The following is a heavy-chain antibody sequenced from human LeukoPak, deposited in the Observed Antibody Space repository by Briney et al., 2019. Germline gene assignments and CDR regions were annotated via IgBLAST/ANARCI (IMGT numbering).Heavy chain of an antibody. J-gene: IGHJ4*02. V-gene: IGHV4-59*12. Sequence: SETLSLTCTVSGGSISSYYWSWIRQPPGKGLEWIGYIYYSGSTNYNPSLKSRVTISVDTSKNQFSLKLSSVTAADTAVYYCARVGRNYDFWSGYLYYFDYWGQGTLVTVSS. CDR1: GGSISSYY. D-gene: IGHD3-3*01. CDR2: IYYSGST. CDR3: ARVGRNYDFWSGYLYYFDY.